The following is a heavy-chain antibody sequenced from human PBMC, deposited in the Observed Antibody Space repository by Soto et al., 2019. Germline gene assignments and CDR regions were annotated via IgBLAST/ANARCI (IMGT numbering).Heavy chain of an antibody. J-gene: IGHJ5*02. CDR2: ISYDGSNK. Sequence: GGSLRLSCAASGFTFSSYAMHWVRQAPGKGLEWVAVISYDGSNKYYADSVKGRFTISRDNSKNTLYLQMNSLRAEDTAVYYCARDQTTGDWFDAWGQGTLVTVSS. V-gene: IGHV3-30-3*01. CDR3: ARDQTTGDWFDA. CDR1: GFTFSSYA. D-gene: IGHD4-17*01.